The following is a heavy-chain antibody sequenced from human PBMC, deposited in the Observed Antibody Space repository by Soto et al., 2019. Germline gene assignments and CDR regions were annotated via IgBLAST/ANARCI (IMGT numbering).Heavy chain of an antibody. CDR2: VAKDGVDG. CDR1: GFPFSYFG. D-gene: IGHD6-19*01. Sequence: GRSLRLSGGVSGFPFSYFGMRGVRQSPGEGLAGVASVAKDGVDGDDSKSVKGRFTISRDDSKNTVFLQMNSLKVQDTAAYFSASPREGQWLVFDHSRQRTLVTVSS. V-gene: IGHV3-30-3*02. CDR3: ASPREGQWLVFDH. J-gene: IGHJ4*02.